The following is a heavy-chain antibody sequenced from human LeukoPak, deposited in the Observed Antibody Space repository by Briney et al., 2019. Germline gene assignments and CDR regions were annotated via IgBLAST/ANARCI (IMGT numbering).Heavy chain of an antibody. Sequence: SQTLSLTCTVSGGSISSGGYYWSWIRQHPGKGLEWIGYIYYSGSTYYNPSLKSRVTISVDTSKNQFSLKLSSVTAADTAVYYCAREGITMARGVPNYYYGMGVWGKGTTVTVSS. CDR3: AREGITMARGVPNYYYGMGV. D-gene: IGHD3-10*01. J-gene: IGHJ6*04. CDR2: IYYSGST. CDR1: GGSISSGGYY. V-gene: IGHV4-31*03.